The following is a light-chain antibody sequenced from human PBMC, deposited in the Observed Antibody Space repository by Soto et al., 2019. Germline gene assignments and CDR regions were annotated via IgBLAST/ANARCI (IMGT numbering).Light chain of an antibody. CDR2: AAS. V-gene: IGKV1-39*01. CDR1: QSISSD. J-gene: IGKJ2*01. CDR3: HQSDSTPPT. Sequence: DIQMTQSPSSLSASVGDRVTITCRASQSISSDLNWYQQKPGKAPKLLIYAASSLQSGVPSRFSGSGSETDFTLTISSLQPEDFATYYCHQSDSTPPTFGQGTKLEIK.